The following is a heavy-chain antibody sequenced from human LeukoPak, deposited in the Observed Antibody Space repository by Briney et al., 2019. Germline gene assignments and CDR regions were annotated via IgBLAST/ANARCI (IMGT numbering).Heavy chain of an antibody. CDR3: ARESELRFLEWLLDY. D-gene: IGHD3-3*01. CDR1: GGSISSGSYY. V-gene: IGHV4-61*02. J-gene: IGHJ4*02. Sequence: SETLSLTCTVSGGSISSGSYYWSWIRQPAGKGLEWIGRIYTSGSTNYNPSLKSRVTIFRDTSKNQFSLRLTSVTAADTAVYYCARESELRFLEWLLDYWGQGTLVTVSS. CDR2: IYTSGST.